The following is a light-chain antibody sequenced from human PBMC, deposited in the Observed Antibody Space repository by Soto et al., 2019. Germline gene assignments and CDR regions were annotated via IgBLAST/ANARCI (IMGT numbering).Light chain of an antibody. CDR1: QSISSD. Sequence: EVVMTQSPATLSVSPGERATLSCRASQSISSDLAWYQQKPGQAPRLLIYGASTRASDIPARFSGSGSGTEFTLTISSLQSADFAVYYCQQYNNWPPWTFGQGTKVDIK. J-gene: IGKJ1*01. V-gene: IGKV3-15*01. CDR3: QQYNNWPPWT. CDR2: GAS.